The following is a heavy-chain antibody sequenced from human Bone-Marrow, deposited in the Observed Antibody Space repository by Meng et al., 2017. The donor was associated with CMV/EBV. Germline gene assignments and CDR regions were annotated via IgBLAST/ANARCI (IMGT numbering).Heavy chain of an antibody. CDR2: MDYSGNT. CDR1: GGSASSGSDY. J-gene: IGHJ4*02. CDR3: ARDGLGGAPDY. V-gene: IGHV4-61*01. D-gene: IGHD3-16*01. Sequence: SETLSLTCTVAGGSASSGSDYWSWIRQPPEKGLDWIGYMDYSGNTNYSPSLKSRVTISVDTSKNQFSLKLSSVTAADTAVYYCARDGLGGAPDYWGQGPRVT.